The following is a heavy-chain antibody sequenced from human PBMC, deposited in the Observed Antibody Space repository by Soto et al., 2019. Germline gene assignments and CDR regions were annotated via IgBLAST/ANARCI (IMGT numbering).Heavy chain of an antibody. J-gene: IGHJ4*02. V-gene: IGHV4-4*02. CDR1: GGSISTNNW. D-gene: IGHD2-2*01. CDR3: ARAKLCNSLSCPHSFDT. Sequence: QVHLQESGPGLVNASGTLSLTCGVSGGSISTNNWWSWVRQTPGQGLEWIAEVYHSGSTNYNPSLKSRLTISVDQSKNQFSLRLTSVTAADSAVYSCARAKLCNSLSCPHSFDTWGQGTLVSVSS. CDR2: VYHSGST.